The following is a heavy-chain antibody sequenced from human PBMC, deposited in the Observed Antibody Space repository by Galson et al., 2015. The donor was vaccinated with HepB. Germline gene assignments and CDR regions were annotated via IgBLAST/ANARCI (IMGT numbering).Heavy chain of an antibody. J-gene: IGHJ4*02. CDR2: INSDGSST. Sequence: SLRLSCAASGFTFSRYWMHWVRQAPGKGLVWVSRINSDGSSTSYADSVKGRFTISRDNAKNTLYLQMNSLRAEDTAVYSCASEGRLDSSGYYHPPNPIDYWGQGTLVTVSS. V-gene: IGHV3-74*01. D-gene: IGHD3-22*01. CDR1: GFTFSRYW. CDR3: ASEGRLDSSGYYHPPNPIDY.